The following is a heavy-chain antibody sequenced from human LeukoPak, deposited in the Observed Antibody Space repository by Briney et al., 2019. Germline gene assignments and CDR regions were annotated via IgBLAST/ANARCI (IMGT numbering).Heavy chain of an antibody. V-gene: IGHV4-38-2*02. Sequence: SETLSLTCTVSGYSMSSGYFWGWIRQPPGKGLEWIGSIHHSGSTYYNPSLKRRVTISVDTSKNQFSLKLSSVTAADTAVYYCVGGYYYYFDYWGQGTLVTVSS. CDR1: GYSMSSGYF. CDR2: IHHSGST. CDR3: VGGYYYYFDY. D-gene: IGHD3-22*01. J-gene: IGHJ4*02.